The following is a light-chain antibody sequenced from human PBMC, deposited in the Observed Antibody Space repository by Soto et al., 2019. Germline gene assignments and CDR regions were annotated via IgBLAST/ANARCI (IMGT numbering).Light chain of an antibody. CDR2: GAS. V-gene: IGKV3-20*01. J-gene: IGKJ5*01. CDR1: QSVSNNY. Sequence: EIVLTQSPGTLSLSPGQRTTLSCRASQSVSNNYLACYQQKPGQAPRXLIYGASNRATGIPDRFSGSGSGTEFTLTISSLKYEDFAVYYCQQYHNWPITFGQGTRLE. CDR3: QQYHNWPIT.